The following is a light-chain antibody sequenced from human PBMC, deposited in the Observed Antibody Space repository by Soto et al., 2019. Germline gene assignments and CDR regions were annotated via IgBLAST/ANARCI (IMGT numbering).Light chain of an antibody. J-gene: IGLJ2*01. CDR1: SSDVGGSNY. CDR2: DVS. CDR3: SSYTSSAPGVL. Sequence: QSALTQPASVSGSPGQSITISCSGTSSDVGGSNYVSWYQQHPGEAPKLIIYDVSYRPSGVSNRFSGPKSGNTASLTISGLQAEDEAHYFCSSYTSSAPGVLFGGGTKLTVL. V-gene: IGLV2-14*03.